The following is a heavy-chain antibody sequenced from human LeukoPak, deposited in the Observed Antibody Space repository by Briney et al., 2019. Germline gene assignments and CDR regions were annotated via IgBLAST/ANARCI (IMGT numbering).Heavy chain of an antibody. J-gene: IGHJ5*02. Sequence: SETLSLTCTVSGGSISSGSYYWSWIRQPAGKGLEWIGRIYTSGSTNYNPSLKSRVTISVDTSKNQFSLKLSSVTAADTAVYYCARASGYSSGWYWFDPWGQGTLVTVSS. D-gene: IGHD6-19*01. CDR3: ARASGYSSGWYWFDP. V-gene: IGHV4-61*02. CDR2: IYTSGST. CDR1: GGSISSGSYY.